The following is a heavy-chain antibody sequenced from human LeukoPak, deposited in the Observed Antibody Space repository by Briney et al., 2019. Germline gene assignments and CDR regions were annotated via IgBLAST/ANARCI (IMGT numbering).Heavy chain of an antibody. V-gene: IGHV4-34*01. D-gene: IGHD3-9*01. J-gene: IGHJ3*02. CDR2: INHSGST. CDR3: ARGGLRYFDWYERAFDI. Sequence: SETLSLTCAVYGGSFSGYYWSWIRQPPGRGLEWIGEINHSGSTNYNPSLKSRVTISVDTSKNQFSLKLSSVTAADTAVYYCARGGLRYFDWYERAFDIWGQGTMVTVSS. CDR1: GGSFSGYY.